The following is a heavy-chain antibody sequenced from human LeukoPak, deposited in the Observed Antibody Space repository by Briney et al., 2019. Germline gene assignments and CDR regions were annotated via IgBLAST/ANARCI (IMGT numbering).Heavy chain of an antibody. CDR2: IYYGRST. J-gene: IGHJ4*02. V-gene: IGHV4-39*01. CDR1: GGSISSGTYY. D-gene: IGHD3-22*01. CDR3: ARSDAGHYDSSGYYPLDY. Sequence: SETLSLTCTVSGGSISSGTYYWGWIRQPPGKGLEWIGSIYYGRSTYYSPSLKSRVTISVDTSKNQFSLKLSSVTAADTAVYYCARSDAGHYDSSGYYPLDYWGQGTLVTVSS.